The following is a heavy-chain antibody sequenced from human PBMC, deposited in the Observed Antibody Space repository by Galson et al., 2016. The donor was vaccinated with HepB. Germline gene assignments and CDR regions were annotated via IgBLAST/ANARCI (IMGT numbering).Heavy chain of an antibody. J-gene: IGHJ4*02. Sequence: TLSLTCIVSGGSISSRGYYWNWIRQHPEKGLEWIGYIYHSGSTFYNPSLKSRLIISVDTSKNQFSLNLNSMTAADTAVYYCARSSMKGHYDENGWSLFIWGQGTLVTVS. D-gene: IGHD3-22*01. CDR2: IYHSGST. V-gene: IGHV4-31*03. CDR3: ARSSMKGHYDENGWSLFI. CDR1: GGSISSRGYY.